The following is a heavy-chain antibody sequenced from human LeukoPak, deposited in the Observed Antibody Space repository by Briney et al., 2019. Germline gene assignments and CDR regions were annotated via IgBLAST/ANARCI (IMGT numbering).Heavy chain of an antibody. J-gene: IGHJ3*02. V-gene: IGHV3-74*01. CDR3: ARMGGGYFLQIRENAFDI. CDR2: INSDGSSI. Sequence: PGGSLRLSCVASGFTFSRYWMHWVRQAPGKGLVWVSRINSDGSSISYADSVKGRFTISRDNAKNTLYLQMNSLRAEDTAVYYCARMGGGYFLQIRENAFDIWGQGTMVTVSS. D-gene: IGHD3-22*01. CDR1: GFTFSRYW.